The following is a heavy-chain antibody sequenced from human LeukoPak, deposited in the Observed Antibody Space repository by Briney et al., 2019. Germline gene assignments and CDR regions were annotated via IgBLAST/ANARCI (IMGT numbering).Heavy chain of an antibody. V-gene: IGHV3-30*02. D-gene: IGHD6-13*01. J-gene: IGHJ5*02. Sequence: GGSLRLSCAASGFTFSSYGMHWVRQAPGKGLEWVAFIRYDGSNKYYADSVKGRFTISRDNSKNTLYLQMNSLRAEDTAVYYCAKDWVAAGTSFDPWGQGTLVTVSS. CDR2: IRYDGSNK. CDR3: AKDWVAAGTSFDP. CDR1: GFTFSSYG.